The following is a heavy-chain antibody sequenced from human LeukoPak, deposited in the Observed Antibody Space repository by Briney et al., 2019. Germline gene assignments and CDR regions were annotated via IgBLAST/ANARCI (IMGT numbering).Heavy chain of an antibody. J-gene: IGHJ6*02. CDR3: AREVVVVVAATYYYYGMDV. Sequence: ASVKVSCKASGYTFTGYYMHWVRQAPGQGLEWMGWINPNSGGTNYGQKFQGRVTMTRDTSISTAYMELSRLRSDDTAVYYCAREVVVVVAATYYYYGMDVWGQGTTVTVS. D-gene: IGHD2-15*01. V-gene: IGHV1-2*02. CDR1: GYTFTGYY. CDR2: INPNSGGT.